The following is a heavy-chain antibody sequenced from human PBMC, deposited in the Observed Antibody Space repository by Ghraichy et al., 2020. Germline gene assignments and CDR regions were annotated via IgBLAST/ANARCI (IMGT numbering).Heavy chain of an antibody. V-gene: IGHV4-59*01. CDR1: GDSITNYY. CDR2: VYYSESP. CDR3: ARGGGYFDY. Sequence: SETLSLTCTISGDSITNYYWSWIRQPPGKGLEWIGYVYYSESPNYNPSLTSRVIMSVDTSKNQFSLKVNSVTAADTAVYYCARGGGYFDYWGLGTLVTVSP. J-gene: IGHJ4*02. D-gene: IGHD3-16*01.